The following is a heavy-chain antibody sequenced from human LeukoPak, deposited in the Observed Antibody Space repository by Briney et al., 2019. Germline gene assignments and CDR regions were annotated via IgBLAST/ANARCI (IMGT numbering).Heavy chain of an antibody. D-gene: IGHD6-6*01. Sequence: PGGSLRLFCVASGFTFSNYAMSWVRQSPGKGLEWVSAISTSGGNTYYADSVKGRFTISRDNSKNTLYLQMNSLRAEDTAVYYCAKESALYSSSPFDYWGQGTLVTVSS. CDR1: GFTFSNYA. CDR3: AKESALYSSSPFDY. J-gene: IGHJ4*02. V-gene: IGHV3-23*01. CDR2: ISTSGGNT.